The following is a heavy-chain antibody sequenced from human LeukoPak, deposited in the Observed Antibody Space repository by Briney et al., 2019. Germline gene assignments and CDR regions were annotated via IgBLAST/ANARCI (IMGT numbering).Heavy chain of an antibody. V-gene: IGHV3-66*01. Sequence: GGSLSLSRAPSGFTVSSNYMSWARQPPGKGLEWVSVIYSGGSTYYADSVKGRFTISRDNSKTTLYLQMSSLRAEDTAVYYCARDLGGYRDYWGQGTLVTVSS. CDR1: GFTVSSNY. D-gene: IGHD5-12*01. CDR2: IYSGGST. CDR3: ARDLGGYRDY. J-gene: IGHJ4*02.